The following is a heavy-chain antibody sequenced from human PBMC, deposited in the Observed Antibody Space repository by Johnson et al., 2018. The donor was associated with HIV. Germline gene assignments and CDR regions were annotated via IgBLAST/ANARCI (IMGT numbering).Heavy chain of an antibody. D-gene: IGHD6-13*01. V-gene: IGHV3-30*19. CDR3: ARDGGYSSSWYKYAFDI. CDR2: IWYDGSNK. J-gene: IGHJ3*02. CDR1: GFTFSSYG. Sequence: QVQLVESGGGVVQPGRSLRLSCAASGFTFSSYGMHWVRPAPGKGLERVAVIWYDGSNKYYTDSVRGRFTISRANSKNTLYVQMNSLRAEDTAVYYCARDGGYSSSWYKYAFDIWGQGTMVTVSS.